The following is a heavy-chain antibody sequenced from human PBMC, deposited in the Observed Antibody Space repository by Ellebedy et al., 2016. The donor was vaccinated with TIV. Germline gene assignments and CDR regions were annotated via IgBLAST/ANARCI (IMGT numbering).Heavy chain of an antibody. V-gene: IGHV4-39*01. CDR3: ARHAGYSFNY. Sequence: MPSETLSLTCTVSGGSISSSSYYWGWIRQPPGKGLEWIGSIYYSGSTYYNPSLKSRVTISVDTSKNQFSLKLSSVTAADTAVYYCARHAGYSFNYWGQGTLVTVSS. CDR1: GGSISSSSYY. J-gene: IGHJ4*02. CDR2: IYYSGST. D-gene: IGHD5-18*01.